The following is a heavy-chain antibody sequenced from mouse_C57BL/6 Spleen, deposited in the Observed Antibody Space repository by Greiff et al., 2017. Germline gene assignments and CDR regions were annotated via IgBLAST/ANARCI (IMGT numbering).Heavy chain of an antibody. CDR3: TSYDYEYFDV. D-gene: IGHD2-4*01. CDR1: GFTFSDAW. J-gene: IGHJ1*03. Sequence: EVMLVESGGGLVQPGGSMKLSCAASGFTFSDAWMDWVRQSPEKGLEWVAEIRNKANNHATYYAESVKGRFTISRDDSKSSVHLQMNSLRAEDTGIYYCTSYDYEYFDVWGTGTTVTVSS. V-gene: IGHV6-6*01. CDR2: IRNKANNHAT.